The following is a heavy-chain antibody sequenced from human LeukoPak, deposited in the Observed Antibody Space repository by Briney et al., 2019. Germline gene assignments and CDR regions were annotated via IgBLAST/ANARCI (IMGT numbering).Heavy chain of an antibody. Sequence: ASVKVSCKASGYTFTNYYIHWVRQAPGQGLECMGIINPSGGSTSYAQKFQGRVTMTRDKSTSTVYMELSSLRSEDTAVYYCARDHLDSGYGLLNWFDPWGQGTLVTVSS. CDR1: GYTFTNYY. V-gene: IGHV1-46*01. CDR2: INPSGGST. D-gene: IGHD5-12*01. CDR3: ARDHLDSGYGLLNWFDP. J-gene: IGHJ5*02.